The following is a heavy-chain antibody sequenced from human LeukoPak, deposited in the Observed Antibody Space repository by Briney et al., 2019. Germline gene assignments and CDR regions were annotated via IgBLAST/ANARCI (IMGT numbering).Heavy chain of an antibody. J-gene: IGHJ4*02. CDR1: GFTFSSYA. CDR3: AKDMGNSWYTPPGY. D-gene: IGHD6-13*01. V-gene: IGHV3-23*01. CDR2: ISGSGGST. Sequence: GGSLRLSCAASGFTFSSYAMSWVRQAPGKGLEWVSAISGSGGSTYYADSVKGRFTISRDNSKNTLYLQMNSLRAEDTAVYYCAKDMGNSWYTPPGYWGQGTLVTVSS.